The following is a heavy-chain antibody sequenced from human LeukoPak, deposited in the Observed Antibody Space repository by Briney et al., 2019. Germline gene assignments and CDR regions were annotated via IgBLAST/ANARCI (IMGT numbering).Heavy chain of an antibody. CDR3: AKPRPSYSSSWYDH. V-gene: IGHV3-23*01. D-gene: IGHD6-13*01. CDR2: ISGSGGST. J-gene: IGHJ5*02. Sequence: GGSLSLSCAASGLTFTSYAMSWVRQAPGKGLEWVSAISGSGGSTYYADSVKGRFTISRDNSKNTLYLQMNSLRAEDTAVYYCAKPRPSYSSSWYDHWGQGTLVTVSS. CDR1: GLTFTSYA.